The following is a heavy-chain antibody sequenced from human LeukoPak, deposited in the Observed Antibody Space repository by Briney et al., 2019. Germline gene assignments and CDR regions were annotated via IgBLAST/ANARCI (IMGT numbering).Heavy chain of an antibody. V-gene: IGHV1-8*01. CDR1: GYTFTTYD. J-gene: IGHJ4*02. D-gene: IGHD1-26*01. CDR2: MNTNSGNT. Sequence: ASVKLSCKAAGYTFTTYDINRVRQATGQGLECMGWMNTNSGNTGYAQNFQCRVTMTRSASINTAYMELSSLTSHDTAVDYCARSSVGARRRIDYWGQGTLVTVSS. CDR3: ARSSVGARRRIDY.